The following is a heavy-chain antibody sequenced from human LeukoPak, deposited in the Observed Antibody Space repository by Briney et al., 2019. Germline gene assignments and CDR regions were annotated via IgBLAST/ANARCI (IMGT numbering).Heavy chain of an antibody. Sequence: GGSLRLSCAASGFTFSSYGMHWVRQAPGKGLEWVAFIRYDGSNKYYADSVKGRFTISRDNSKNTLYLQMNSLRAEDTAVYYCAKDLARIAAAGTTGDYWGQGTLVIVSS. CDR1: GFTFSSYG. CDR2: IRYDGSNK. D-gene: IGHD6-13*01. CDR3: AKDLARIAAAGTTGDY. V-gene: IGHV3-30*02. J-gene: IGHJ4*02.